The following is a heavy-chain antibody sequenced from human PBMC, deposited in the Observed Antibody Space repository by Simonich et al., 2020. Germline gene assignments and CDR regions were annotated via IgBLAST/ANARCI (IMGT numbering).Heavy chain of an antibody. V-gene: IGHV1-69*13. CDR3: ARESHPSQMVRGVSYYYYGMDV. J-gene: IGHJ6*02. CDR1: GGTFSSYA. Sequence: QVQLVQSGAEVKKPGSSVKVSCKASGGTFSSYALSWVRKAPGKGREWMGGINPILGTANYAQKFQGRVTITADESTSTAYMELSSLRSEDTAVYYCARESHPSQMVRGVSYYYYGMDVWGQGTTVTVSS. D-gene: IGHD3-10*01. CDR2: INPILGTA.